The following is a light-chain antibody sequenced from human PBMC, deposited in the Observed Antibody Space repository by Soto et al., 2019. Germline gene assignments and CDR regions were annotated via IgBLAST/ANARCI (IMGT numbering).Light chain of an antibody. Sequence: DIQMTQSPSSLSASVGDRVTITCMASQSISSYLNWYQKKPGKAPKFLIYAASSLQSGVPSRFSGSGSGTDFTLTISRLHPEDFATYYCQQSYSMPTFGQGTKLEIK. CDR2: AAS. J-gene: IGKJ2*01. CDR3: QQSYSMPT. V-gene: IGKV1-39*01. CDR1: QSISSY.